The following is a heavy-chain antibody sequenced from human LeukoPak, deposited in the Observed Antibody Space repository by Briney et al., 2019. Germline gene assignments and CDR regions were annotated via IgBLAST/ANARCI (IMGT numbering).Heavy chain of an antibody. J-gene: IGHJ4*02. V-gene: IGHV1-2*02. Sequence: GASVKVSCKASGYTFTGYYMHWVRQAPGQGLEWMGWINPNSGGTNYAQKFQGRVTMTRDTSISTAYMELSRLRSDDTAVYYCARDPGIVVVPAAIDYWGQGTLVTVSS. CDR2: INPNSGGT. CDR3: ARDPGIVVVPAAIDY. CDR1: GYTFTGYY. D-gene: IGHD2-2*01.